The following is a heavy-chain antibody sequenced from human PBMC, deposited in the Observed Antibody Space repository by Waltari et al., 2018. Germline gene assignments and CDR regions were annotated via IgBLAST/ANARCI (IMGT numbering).Heavy chain of an antibody. CDR3: AKGGDFCSGYKVPIYYYYMDV. Sequence: EVQLVESGGGLVQPGGSVRLSCAAAGFTFNSYAMSWVRQAPGTGLEWVSASSGRSGGTYYADSVKVRFTIARDKSKNTLYLHRNSLRAADTDVYSCAKGGDFCSGYKVPIYYYYMDVWGKGTTVTVSS. D-gene: IGHD3-3*01. CDR2: SSGRSGGT. V-gene: IGHV3-23*04. J-gene: IGHJ6*03. CDR1: GFTFNSYA.